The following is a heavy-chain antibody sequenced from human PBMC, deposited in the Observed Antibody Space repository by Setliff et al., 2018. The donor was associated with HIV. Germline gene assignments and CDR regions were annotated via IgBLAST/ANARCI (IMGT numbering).Heavy chain of an antibody. CDR2: VYSSGGI. V-gene: IGHV4-4*07. D-gene: IGHD5-12*01. CDR1: GASISSQY. CDR3: ATASGYDLFMGAFDI. J-gene: IGHJ3*02. Sequence: SETLSLTCIVSGASISSQYWSRIRQPAGKGLEWIGRVYSSGGINYNPSLKSRVTISIDTFKNQFSMKLYSVTAADTAVYYCATASGYDLFMGAFDIWGQGTMVTVSS.